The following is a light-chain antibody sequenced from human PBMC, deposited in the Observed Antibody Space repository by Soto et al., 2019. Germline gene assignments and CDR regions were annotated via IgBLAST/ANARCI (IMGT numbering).Light chain of an antibody. CDR3: KQATHWPWT. Sequence: DVVMTQSPLSLPVTLGQPASISCRSSQSLVSSNGNTFLIWFQQRPGQSPRRLIYKVSNRDSAVPDRFTGSGSGNDFTMETSRVEAEDVGDYSGKQATHWPWTFDQGTKVEIK. CDR1: QSLVSSNGNTF. V-gene: IGKV2-30*01. J-gene: IGKJ1*01. CDR2: KVS.